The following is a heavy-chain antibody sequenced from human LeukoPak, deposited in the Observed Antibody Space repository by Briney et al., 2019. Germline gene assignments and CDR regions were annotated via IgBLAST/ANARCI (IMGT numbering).Heavy chain of an antibody. CDR1: GYTFTSSG. V-gene: IGHV1-18*01. CDR2: ISAYNVNT. Sequence: GASVKVSCKASGYTFTSSGFSWVRQAPGQGLEWTGWISAYNVNTNYAQKFQGRVTMTADTSTSTAYMELRSLRSDDTAVYYCASRGYCSGGSCLTPPYYYYGMDVWGQGTTVTVSS. CDR3: ASRGYCSGGSCLTPPYYYYGMDV. D-gene: IGHD2-15*01. J-gene: IGHJ6*02.